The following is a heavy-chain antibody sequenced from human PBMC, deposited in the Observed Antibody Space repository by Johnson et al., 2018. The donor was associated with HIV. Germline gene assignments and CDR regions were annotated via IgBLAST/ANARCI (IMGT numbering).Heavy chain of an antibody. CDR1: GITFDDYA. Sequence: VQLVESGGGVVQPGGSLRLSCVASGITFDDYAMHWVRQAPGKGLEWVSGISWNSGIIGYADSVKGRFTISRDNAKNSLYLQMSSLRAEDTALYHCAKDYCGGDCYAFDIWGQGTMVTVSS. CDR2: ISWNSGII. CDR3: AKDYCGGDCYAFDI. J-gene: IGHJ3*02. V-gene: IGHV3-9*01. D-gene: IGHD2-21*02.